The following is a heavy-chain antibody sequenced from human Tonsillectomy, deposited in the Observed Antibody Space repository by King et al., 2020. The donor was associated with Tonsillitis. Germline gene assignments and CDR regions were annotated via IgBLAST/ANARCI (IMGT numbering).Heavy chain of an antibody. D-gene: IGHD2-15*01. J-gene: IGHJ4*02. V-gene: IGHV3-21*01. Sequence: VQLVESGGGLVKPGGSLRLSCAASGFTFSSYSMNWVRQAPGKGLEWVSSISSSSSYIYYADSVKGRFTISRDNAKNSLYLQMNSLRAEDTAVYYCARSHYCSGGSCYRPYDYWGQGTLVTVSS. CDR3: ARSHYCSGGSCYRPYDY. CDR2: ISSSSSYI. CDR1: GFTFSSYS.